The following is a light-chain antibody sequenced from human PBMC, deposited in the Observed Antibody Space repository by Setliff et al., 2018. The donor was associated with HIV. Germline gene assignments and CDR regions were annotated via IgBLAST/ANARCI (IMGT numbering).Light chain of an antibody. CDR1: SSDVGGYNY. CDR2: EVS. V-gene: IGLV2-14*01. CDR3: SSYTITRTPNV. Sequence: QSALTQPASVSGSPGQSITISCTGTSSDVGGYNYVSWYQQHPGKAPKLMIYEVSNRPSGVSNRFSGSKSGNTASLTVSGLQAEDEADYYCSSYTITRTPNVFGTGTKGTVL. J-gene: IGLJ1*01.